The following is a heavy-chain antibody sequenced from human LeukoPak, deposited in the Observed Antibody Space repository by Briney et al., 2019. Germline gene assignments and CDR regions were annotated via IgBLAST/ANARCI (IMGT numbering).Heavy chain of an antibody. CDR1: GGSFSGYY. CDR2: INHSGST. D-gene: IGHD4-17*01. V-gene: IGHV4-34*01. CDR3: ASTQKLMTTVTNDAFDI. Sequence: PSETLSLTCAVYGGSFSGYYWSWIRQPPGKGLEWIGEINHSGSTNYNPSLKSRVTISVDTSKNQFSLKLSSVTAADTAVYYCASTQKLMTTVTNDAFDIWGQGTMVTVSS. J-gene: IGHJ3*02.